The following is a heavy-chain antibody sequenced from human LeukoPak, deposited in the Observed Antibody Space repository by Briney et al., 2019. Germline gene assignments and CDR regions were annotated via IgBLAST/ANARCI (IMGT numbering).Heavy chain of an antibody. CDR2: ISGSGGST. CDR3: CVVTAQMNFDY. Sequence: GGSLRLSCAASGFTFSSYAMSWVRQAPGKGLEWVSAISGSGGSTYYADSVKGRFTISRDNSKNTLYLQMNSLRAEDTAVYYVCVVTAQMNFDYWGREPWSPSPQ. D-gene: IGHD2-21*02. V-gene: IGHV3-23*01. J-gene: IGHJ4*02. CDR1: GFTFSSYA.